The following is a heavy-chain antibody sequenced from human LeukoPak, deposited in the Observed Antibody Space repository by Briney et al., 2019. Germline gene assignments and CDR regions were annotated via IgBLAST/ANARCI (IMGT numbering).Heavy chain of an antibody. D-gene: IGHD4/OR15-4a*01. CDR1: GFTFSTYT. V-gene: IGHV3-48*04. CDR3: ARDFDSGDYIDF. CDR2: ISSGGLTI. J-gene: IGHJ4*02. Sequence: SGGSLRLSCAASGFTFSTYTFNWVRQAPGKGLEWLSYISSGGLTIFYADSVKGRFAISRDNTKNAIYLDMTNLRAEDTTVYYCARDFDSGDYIDFWGQGTLVAVSS.